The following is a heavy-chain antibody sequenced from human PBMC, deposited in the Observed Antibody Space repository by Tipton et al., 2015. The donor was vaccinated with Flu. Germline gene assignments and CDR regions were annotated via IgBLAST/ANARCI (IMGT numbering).Heavy chain of an antibody. Sequence: LSLTCAASGFTFSSYWMSWVRQAPGKGLEWVANIKQDGSEKYYVDSVKGRFTISRDNAKNSLYLQMNSLRAEDTAVYYCARGPSGRFLVYWGQGTLVTVSS. CDR2: IKQDGSEK. J-gene: IGHJ4*02. CDR1: GFTFSSYW. D-gene: IGHD3-3*01. CDR3: ARGPSGRFLVY. V-gene: IGHV3-7*04.